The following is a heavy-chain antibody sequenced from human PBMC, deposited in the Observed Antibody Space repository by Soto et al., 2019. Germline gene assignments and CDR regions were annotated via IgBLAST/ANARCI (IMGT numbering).Heavy chain of an antibody. CDR1: GFTFSSYA. CDR3: ARDPSDYVLGSYRYGLVFDY. Sequence: GGSLRLSCAASGFTFSSYAMHWVRQAPGKGLEWVAVISYDGSNKYYADSVKGRFTISRDNSKNTLYLQMNSLRAEDTAVYYCARDPSDYVLGSYRYGLVFDYWGQGT. V-gene: IGHV3-30-3*01. CDR2: ISYDGSNK. D-gene: IGHD3-16*02. J-gene: IGHJ4*02.